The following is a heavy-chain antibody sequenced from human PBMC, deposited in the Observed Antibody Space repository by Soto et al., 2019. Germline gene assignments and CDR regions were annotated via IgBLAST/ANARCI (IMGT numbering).Heavy chain of an antibody. CDR3: AREKTGTEAYYYGMDV. D-gene: IGHD1-1*01. CDR1: GFTFSYYP. V-gene: IGHV3-30*04. CDR2: ISFDGSNK. J-gene: IGHJ6*02. Sequence: PGGSLRLSCAASGFTFSYYPMHWVRQAPGKGLEWVAVISFDGSNKYYADSVKGRFTISRDNSKNTLYLQMNSLRPEDTAVYYCAREKTGTEAYYYGMDVWGQGTTVTVSS.